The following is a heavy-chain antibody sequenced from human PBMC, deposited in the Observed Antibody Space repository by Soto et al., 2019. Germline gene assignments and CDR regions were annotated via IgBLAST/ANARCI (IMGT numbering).Heavy chain of an antibody. CDR2: INAGNGNT. V-gene: IGHV1-3*05. CDR3: ARSIVVVAALDY. D-gene: IGHD2-21*02. CDR1: GYTFTSYA. J-gene: IGHJ4*02. Sequence: QVQLVQSGAEEKKPGASVKVSCKASGYTFTSYAMHWVRQAPGQRLEWMGWINAGNGNTKYSQKFQGRVTITRDTSASTACMELSSLRSEDTAGYYCARSIVVVAALDYWGQVTLVTAAS.